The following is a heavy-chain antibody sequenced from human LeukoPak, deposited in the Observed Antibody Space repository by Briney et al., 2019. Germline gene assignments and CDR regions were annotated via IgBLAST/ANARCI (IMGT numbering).Heavy chain of an antibody. Sequence: GGSLRLSCAASGFSFSDFYISWIRQAPGKGLEWVSYISSSGSTIYYADSVKGRFTVSRDNAKNSLYLQMNSLRAEDTAVYYCAELGITMIGGVWGKGTTVTISS. CDR3: AELGITMIGGV. CDR1: GFSFSDFY. CDR2: ISSSGSTI. V-gene: IGHV3-11*04. J-gene: IGHJ6*04. D-gene: IGHD3-10*02.